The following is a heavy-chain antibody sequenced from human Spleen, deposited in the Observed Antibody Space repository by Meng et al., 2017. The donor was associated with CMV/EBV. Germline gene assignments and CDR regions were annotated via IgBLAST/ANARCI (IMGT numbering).Heavy chain of an antibody. D-gene: IGHD2-15*01. Sequence: SCAAYGFTFSDAWMSWVRQAPGKGLEWVGRIKSKTDSGTTDYAAPVKGRFTISRDDSKNTLYLQMNSLKTEDTAVYYCTTVQWWSKRYWGQGTLVTVSS. V-gene: IGHV3-15*01. CDR1: GFTFSDAW. CDR2: IKSKTDSGTT. J-gene: IGHJ4*02. CDR3: TTVQWWSKRY.